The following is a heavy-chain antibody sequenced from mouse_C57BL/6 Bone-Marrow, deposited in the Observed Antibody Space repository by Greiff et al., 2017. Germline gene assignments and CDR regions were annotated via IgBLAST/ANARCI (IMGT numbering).Heavy chain of an antibody. J-gene: IGHJ3*01. CDR3: ARPTAQVPSWFAY. V-gene: IGHV5-12*01. CDR2: ISNGGGST. CDR1: GFTFSDYY. D-gene: IGHD3-2*02. Sequence: EVQLVESGGGLVQPGGSLKLSCAASGFTFSDYYMYWVRQTPEKRLEWVAYISNGGGSTYYPDTVKGRFTISRDNAKNTLYLQMSRLKSEDTAMYYCARPTAQVPSWFAYWGQGTLVTVSA.